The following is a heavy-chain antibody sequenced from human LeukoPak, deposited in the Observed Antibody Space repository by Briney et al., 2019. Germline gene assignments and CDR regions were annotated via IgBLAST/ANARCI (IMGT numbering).Heavy chain of an antibody. D-gene: IGHD3-22*01. J-gene: IGHJ4*02. Sequence: GGSLRLSCVASGFTLSTSGVHWVRQAPGKGLEWVALMWADGMDKDYKDSVKGRFTVSRDNSKNTLFLQMTSLRAEDAAVYYCAREKLTRGYSWGQGTLVTVSS. CDR2: MWADGMDK. CDR3: AREKLTRGYS. CDR1: GFTLSTSG. V-gene: IGHV3-33*01.